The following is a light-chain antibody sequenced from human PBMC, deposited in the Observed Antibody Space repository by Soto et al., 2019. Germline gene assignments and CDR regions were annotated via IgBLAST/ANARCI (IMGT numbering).Light chain of an antibody. CDR3: QQFNSYPSLT. Sequence: AIQLTQSPSSLSASVGDRVTITCRASQGISSALAWYQQKPGKAPKLLIYDASSLESGVPSRFSGSGSGTDFTLTISSLQPEDFATYHCQQFNSYPSLTFGGGTKVEIK. J-gene: IGKJ4*01. CDR2: DAS. CDR1: QGISSA. V-gene: IGKV1-13*02.